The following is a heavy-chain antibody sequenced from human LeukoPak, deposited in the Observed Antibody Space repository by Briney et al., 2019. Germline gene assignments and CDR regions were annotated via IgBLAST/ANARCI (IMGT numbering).Heavy chain of an antibody. CDR1: GGSISSGSYY. V-gene: IGHV4-61*02. J-gene: IGHJ4*02. Sequence: SETLSLTCTVSGGSISSGSYYWSWTRQPAGKGLEWIGRIYTSGSTNYNPSLKSRVTIAVDTSKNQFYLKLSSVAAADTAVYYCARHQGGYYFNYWGQGTLVTVSS. D-gene: IGHD2-2*01. CDR3: ARHQGGYYFNY. CDR2: IYTSGST.